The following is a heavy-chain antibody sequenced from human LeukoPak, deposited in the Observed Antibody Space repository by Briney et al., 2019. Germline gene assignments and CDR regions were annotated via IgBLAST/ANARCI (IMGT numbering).Heavy chain of an antibody. CDR1: GFTFDDYA. V-gene: IGHV3-9*01. Sequence: QPGRSLRLSCAASGFTFDDYAMHWVRQAPGKGLEWVSGISWNSGSIGYADSVKGRFTISRDNAKNSLYLQMNSLRAEDTAVYYCARTRAFDYWGQGTLVTVSS. CDR3: ARTRAFDY. D-gene: IGHD1-14*01. J-gene: IGHJ4*02. CDR2: ISWNSGSI.